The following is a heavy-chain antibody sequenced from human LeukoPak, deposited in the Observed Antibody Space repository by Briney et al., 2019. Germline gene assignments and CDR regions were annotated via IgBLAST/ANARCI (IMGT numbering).Heavy chain of an antibody. Sequence: GGSLRLSCAASGFTFSSYEMNWVRQAPGKGLEWVSYISSSGSTIYYADSVKGRFTISRDNAKNSLYLQMNSLRAEDTAVYYCARVSTTAIVAFDYWGQGTLVTVSS. J-gene: IGHJ4*02. CDR3: ARVSTTAIVAFDY. D-gene: IGHD5-18*01. CDR2: ISSSGSTI. V-gene: IGHV3-48*03. CDR1: GFTFSSYE.